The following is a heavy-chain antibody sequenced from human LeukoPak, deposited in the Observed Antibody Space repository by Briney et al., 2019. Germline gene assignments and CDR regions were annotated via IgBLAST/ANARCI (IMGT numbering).Heavy chain of an antibody. J-gene: IGHJ6*02. CDR2: IYYSGST. CDR1: GVSISSYY. Sequence: SETLSLTCTVSGVSISSYYWSWIRQPPGKGLEWLGYIYYSGSTNYNPSLKSRVTISVDTSKNQFSLKLSSVTAADTAVYYCASGYSYGYYYYGMDVWGQGTTVTVSS. V-gene: IGHV4-59*01. CDR3: ASGYSYGYYYYGMDV. D-gene: IGHD5-18*01.